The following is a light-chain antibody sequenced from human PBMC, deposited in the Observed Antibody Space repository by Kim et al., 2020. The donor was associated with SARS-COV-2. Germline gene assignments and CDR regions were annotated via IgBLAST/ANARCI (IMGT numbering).Light chain of an antibody. V-gene: IGKV2-28*01. CDR1: QSLLHSNGYNY. Sequence: ASISCRSSQSLLHSNGYNYLDWYLQKPGQSPQLLVYLGSNRASGVPDRFSGSGSGTECTLKISRVEAEDVGVYYCMQALQTPPWTFGQGTKVDIK. CDR3: MQALQTPPWT. CDR2: LGS. J-gene: IGKJ1*01.